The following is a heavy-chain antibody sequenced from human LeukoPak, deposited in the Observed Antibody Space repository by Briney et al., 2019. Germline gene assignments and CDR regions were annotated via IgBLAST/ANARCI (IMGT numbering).Heavy chain of an antibody. CDR3: ARDDTYSSSWLFDY. CDR2: ISSSSSYI. D-gene: IGHD6-13*01. J-gene: IGHJ4*02. Sequence: GGSLRLSCAASGFTFSSYSMNWVRQAPGKGLEWVSSISSSSSYIYYADSVKGRFTISRDNSKNTLYLQMNSLRAEDTAVCYCARDDTYSSSWLFDYWGQGTLVTVSS. V-gene: IGHV3-21*01. CDR1: GFTFSSYS.